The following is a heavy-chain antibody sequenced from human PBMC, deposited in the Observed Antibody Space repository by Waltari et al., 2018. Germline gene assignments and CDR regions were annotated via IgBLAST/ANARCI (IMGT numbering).Heavy chain of an antibody. D-gene: IGHD3-10*01. Sequence: QVQLQESGPGLVKPSGTLSLTCTVSGGSISSGSYYWSWIRQPAGKGLEWIGYIYTSGSTNYNPSLKSRVTISVDTSKNQFSLKLSSVTAADTAVYYCARAGLLWFRAGWFDPWGQGTLVTVSS. CDR2: IYTSGST. CDR1: GGSISSGSYY. V-gene: IGHV4-61*02. J-gene: IGHJ5*02. CDR3: ARAGLLWFRAGWFDP.